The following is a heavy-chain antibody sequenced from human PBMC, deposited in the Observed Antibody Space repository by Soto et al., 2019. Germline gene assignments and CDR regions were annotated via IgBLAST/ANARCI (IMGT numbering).Heavy chain of an antibody. J-gene: IGHJ4*02. V-gene: IGHV4-39*01. CDR3: ARLRGIAAPFGY. D-gene: IGHD6-13*01. CDR1: GGSISSSSYY. Sequence: QLQLQESGPGLVKPSETLSLTCTVSGGSISSSSYYWGWIRQPPGKGLEWIGSIYYSGSTYYNPSLTSRVTISVDTSKNQFSLKLSSVTAADTAVYYCARLRGIAAPFGYWGQGTLVTVSS. CDR2: IYYSGST.